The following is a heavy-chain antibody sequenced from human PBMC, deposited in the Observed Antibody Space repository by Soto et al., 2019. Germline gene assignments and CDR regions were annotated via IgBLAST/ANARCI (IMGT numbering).Heavy chain of an antibody. CDR1: GGSISSYY. J-gene: IGHJ6*02. CDR3: ARDSLVAARHHYYYGMDV. D-gene: IGHD6-6*01. Sequence: SETLSLTCTVSGGSISSYYWSWIRQPPGKGLEWIGYIYYSGSTNYNPSLKSRVTISVDTSKNQFSLKLSSVTAADTAVYYCARDSLVAARHHYYYGMDVWGQGTTVTVSS. V-gene: IGHV4-59*01. CDR2: IYYSGST.